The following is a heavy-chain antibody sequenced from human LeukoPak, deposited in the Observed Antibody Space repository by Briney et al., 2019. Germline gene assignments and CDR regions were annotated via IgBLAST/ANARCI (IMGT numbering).Heavy chain of an antibody. V-gene: IGHV1-8*01. CDR2: MDPNSGNT. CDR3: ARGLRGAAADGY. CDR1: GCTFTSYD. D-gene: IGHD6-13*01. Sequence: ASVKVSCKASGCTFTSYDINWVRQATGQGLEWMGWMDPNSGNTGCTQKFQGRVTMTRDTSISTAYMELSSLRSEDTAVYYCARGLRGAAADGYWGQGTLVTVSS. J-gene: IGHJ4*02.